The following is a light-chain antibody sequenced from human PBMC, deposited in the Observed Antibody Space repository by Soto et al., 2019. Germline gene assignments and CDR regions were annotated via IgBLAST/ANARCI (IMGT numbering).Light chain of an antibody. CDR2: DVS. J-gene: IGLJ1*01. CDR3: CSYADLGV. Sequence: QSALTQPRSVSGSPGQSVTISCTGTSSDVGGYNYVSWYQQHPGKAPKLMIYDVSKRPSGVPDRFSGSKSGNTASLTISGLQADDEADYYCCSYADLGVFRTGTKLTVL. CDR1: SSDVGGYNY. V-gene: IGLV2-11*01.